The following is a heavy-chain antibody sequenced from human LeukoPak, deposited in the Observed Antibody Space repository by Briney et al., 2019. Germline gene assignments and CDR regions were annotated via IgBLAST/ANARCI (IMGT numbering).Heavy chain of an antibody. CDR3: TRAPSFASGAFDI. CDR2: IRSKTYGGTA. V-gene: IGHV3-49*03. Sequence: PGGSLRLSCTASGFTFGDYAMSWFRQAPGKGLEWVGFIRSKTYGGTADHAASVKGRFTISRDDSNSIAYLQMNSLKTEDTAVYYCTRAPSFASGAFDIWGQGTMVTVSS. CDR1: GFTFGDYA. D-gene: IGHD3-3*02. J-gene: IGHJ3*02.